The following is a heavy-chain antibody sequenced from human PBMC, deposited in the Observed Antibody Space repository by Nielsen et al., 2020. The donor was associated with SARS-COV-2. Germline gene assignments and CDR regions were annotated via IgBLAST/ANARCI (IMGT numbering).Heavy chain of an antibody. CDR3: ARAPLWFGESPYDY. V-gene: IGHV1-69*05. Sequence: WARQAPGQGLEWMGGIIPIFGTANYAQKLQGRVSMTTDTSTSTAYMELRSLRSDDTAVYYCARAPLWFGESPYDYWGQGTLVTVSS. CDR2: IIPIFGTA. D-gene: IGHD3-10*01. J-gene: IGHJ4*02.